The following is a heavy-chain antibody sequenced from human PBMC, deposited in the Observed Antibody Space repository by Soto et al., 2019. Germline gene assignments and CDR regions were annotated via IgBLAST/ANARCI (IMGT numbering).Heavy chain of an antibody. D-gene: IGHD4-17*01. CDR2: INPNSGGT. V-gene: IGHV1-2*04. CDR3: AGGIDYGDPYFPFVY. J-gene: IGHJ4*02. CDR1: GYTFTGYY. Sequence: QVQLVQSGAEVKKPGASVKVSCKASGYTFTGYYMHWVRQAPGQGLAWMGWINPNSGGTNYAQKFQGWVSMARDIAVRTADMELSKLRSDVTAVYYCAGGIDYGDPYFPFVYLGQGTLVTVSS.